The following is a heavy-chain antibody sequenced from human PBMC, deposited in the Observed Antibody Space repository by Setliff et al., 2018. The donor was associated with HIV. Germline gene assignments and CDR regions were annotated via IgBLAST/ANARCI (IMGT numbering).Heavy chain of an antibody. Sequence: GPPVKVSCKASGYTFTTYGISWLRQAPGHGLEWMGWISPNFGHTNYAQNFLVRVTMTIDTSTSRAYMELRSLRSDDTAMYFCARLGSVWSDSYYYAMDIWGQGTTVTVSS. J-gene: IGHJ6*02. CDR3: ARLGSVWSDSYYYAMDI. CDR2: ISPNFGHT. D-gene: IGHD6-19*01. V-gene: IGHV1-18*01. CDR1: GYTFTTYG.